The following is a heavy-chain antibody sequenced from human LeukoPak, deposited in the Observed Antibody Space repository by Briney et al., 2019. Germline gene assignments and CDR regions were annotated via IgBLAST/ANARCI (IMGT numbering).Heavy chain of an antibody. CDR1: GITFSSYW. CDR3: ARGGGLDV. Sequence: PGGSLRLSCAASGITFSSYWMNWARQAPGKGLEWVASINHNGNVNYYVDSVKGRFTIPRDNAKNSLYLQMSNLRAEDTAVYFCARGGGLDVWGQGATVTVSS. V-gene: IGHV3-7*03. J-gene: IGHJ6*02. D-gene: IGHD3-16*01. CDR2: INHNGNVN.